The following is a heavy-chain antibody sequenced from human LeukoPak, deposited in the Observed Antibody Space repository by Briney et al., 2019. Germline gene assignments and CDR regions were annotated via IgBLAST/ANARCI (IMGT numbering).Heavy chain of an antibody. Sequence: PGGSLRLSCAASGFTFSSYAMPWVRQAPGKGLGWVAVISYDGSNKYYADSVKGRFTISRDNSKNTLYLQMNSLRAEDTAVYYCAREGGYGDYIYYFDYWGQGTLVTVSS. CDR3: AREGGYGDYIYYFDY. J-gene: IGHJ4*02. CDR2: ISYDGSNK. V-gene: IGHV3-30-3*01. CDR1: GFTFSSYA. D-gene: IGHD4-17*01.